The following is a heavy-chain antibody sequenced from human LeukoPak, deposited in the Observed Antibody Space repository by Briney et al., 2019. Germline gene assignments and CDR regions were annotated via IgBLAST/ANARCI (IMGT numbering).Heavy chain of an antibody. Sequence: SETLSLTCTVSGGSISSSSYCWGWIRQPPGKGLEWIGSIYYSGSTYYNPSLKSRVTISVDTSKNQFSLKLSSVTAADTAVYYCARGESSGWYHEGAFDIWGQGTMVTVSS. CDR2: IYYSGST. J-gene: IGHJ3*02. V-gene: IGHV4-39*07. CDR3: ARGESSGWYHEGAFDI. D-gene: IGHD6-19*01. CDR1: GGSISSSSYC.